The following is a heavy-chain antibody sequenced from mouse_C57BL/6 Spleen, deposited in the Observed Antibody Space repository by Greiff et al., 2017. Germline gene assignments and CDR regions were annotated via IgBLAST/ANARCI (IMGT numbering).Heavy chain of an antibody. CDR3: ARFYDGYYVDY. J-gene: IGHJ2*01. V-gene: IGHV7-3*01. D-gene: IGHD2-3*01. CDR1: GFTFTDYY. Sequence: DVKLVESGGGLVQPGGSLSLSCAASGFTFTDYYMSWVRQPPGKALEWLGFIRNKANGYTTEYSASVKGRFTISRDNSQSILYLQMNALRAEDSATYYCARFYDGYYVDYWGQGTTLTVSS. CDR2: IRNKANGYTT.